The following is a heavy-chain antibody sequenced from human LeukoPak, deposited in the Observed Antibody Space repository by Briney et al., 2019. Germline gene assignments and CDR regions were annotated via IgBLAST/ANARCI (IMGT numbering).Heavy chain of an antibody. V-gene: IGHV4-30-2*01. CDR2: IYHSGST. CDR3: ARFNRRGPYGMDV. J-gene: IGHJ6*02. D-gene: IGHD1-14*01. Sequence: SETLSLTCAVSGGSISSGGYSWSWIRQPPGKGLEGMGYIYHSGSTYYNPSLKSRVTISVDRSKNQFSLKLSSVTAADTAVYYCARFNRRGPYGMDVWGQGTTVTVSS. CDR1: GGSISSGGYS.